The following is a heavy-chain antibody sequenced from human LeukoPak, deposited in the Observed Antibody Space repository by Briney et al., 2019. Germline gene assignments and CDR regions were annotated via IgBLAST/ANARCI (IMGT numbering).Heavy chain of an antibody. D-gene: IGHD1-7*01. J-gene: IGHJ5*02. Sequence: ASVKVSCKASGYSFSSYGISWVRQAPGQGLEWVGWISGYNGYTNYAQNLQSRVTITTETSTSTAYMELRGLRSNDTAVYFCARGRSDWNYGHWFDPWGQGTLVTVSS. CDR2: ISGYNGYT. CDR3: ARGRSDWNYGHWFDP. CDR1: GYSFSSYG. V-gene: IGHV1-18*01.